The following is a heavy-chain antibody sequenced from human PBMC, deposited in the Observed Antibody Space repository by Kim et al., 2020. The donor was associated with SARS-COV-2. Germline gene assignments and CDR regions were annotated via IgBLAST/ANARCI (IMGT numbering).Heavy chain of an antibody. CDR3: ATLGYCLSCNCYSAMDV. Sequence: GESLKISCQASGYNFNNQWIGWVRQMPGKGLEWMGMIFPNDFDVRYSPSFQGRVTISVDKSTTTAYLQWNSVKASDTAMYYCATLGYCLSCNCYSAMDVWGQGTTVTVSS. V-gene: IGHV5-51*01. D-gene: IGHD2-21*01. J-gene: IGHJ6*02. CDR2: IFPNDFDV. CDR1: GYNFNNQW.